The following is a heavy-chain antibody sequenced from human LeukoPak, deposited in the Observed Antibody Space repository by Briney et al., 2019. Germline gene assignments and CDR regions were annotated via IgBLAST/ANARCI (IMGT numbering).Heavy chain of an antibody. Sequence: SETLSLTCAVYGGSFSGYYWSWIRQPPGKGLEWIGEINHSGSTNYNPSLKSRVTISVDTSKNQFSLKLSSVTAADTAVYYCARVLEMATSELTDWGQGTLVTVSS. V-gene: IGHV4-34*01. D-gene: IGHD5-24*01. CDR1: GGSFSGYY. CDR3: ARVLEMATSELTD. CDR2: INHSGST. J-gene: IGHJ4*02.